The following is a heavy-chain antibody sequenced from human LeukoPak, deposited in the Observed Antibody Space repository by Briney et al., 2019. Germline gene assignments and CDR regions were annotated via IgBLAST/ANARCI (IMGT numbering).Heavy chain of an antibody. CDR1: GFTFSSYW. V-gene: IGHV3-74*01. D-gene: IGHD2-2*01. Sequence: QPGGSLRLSCAASGFTFSSYWMHWVRQAPGKGLVWVSRINSDGSSTSYADSVKGRFTISRDNAKNTLYLQMNSLRAEDMAVYYCARGVGYCSSTSCYWWFDPWGQGTLVTVSS. CDR3: ARGVGYCSSTSCYWWFDP. J-gene: IGHJ5*02. CDR2: INSDGSST.